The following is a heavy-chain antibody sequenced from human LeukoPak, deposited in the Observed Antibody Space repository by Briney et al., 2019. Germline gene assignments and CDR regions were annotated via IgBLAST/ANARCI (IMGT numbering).Heavy chain of an antibody. V-gene: IGHV1-69*04. CDR1: GGTFSSYA. Sequence: ASVKVSCKASGGTFSSYAISWVRQAPGQGLEWMGRIIPILGIANYAQKFQGRVTITADKSTSTAYMELSSLRSEDTAVYYCASGDTAMVLGLYGMDVWGQGTTVTVSS. D-gene: IGHD5-18*01. CDR3: ASGDTAMVLGLYGMDV. J-gene: IGHJ6*02. CDR2: IIPILGIA.